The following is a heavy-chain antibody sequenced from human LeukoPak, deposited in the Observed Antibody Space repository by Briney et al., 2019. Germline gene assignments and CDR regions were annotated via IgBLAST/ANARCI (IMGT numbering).Heavy chain of an antibody. J-gene: IGHJ4*02. D-gene: IGHD1-26*01. CDR1: GFTFSSYS. CDR2: ISSSSSYI. CDR3: ARGEVVGATFDY. V-gene: IGHV3-21*01. Sequence: GGALRLSCAASGFTFSSYSMNWVRQAPGKGLEWVSSISSSSSYIYYADSVKGRFTISRDNAKNSLYLQMNSLRAEDTAVYYCARGEVVGATFDYWGQGTLVTVSS.